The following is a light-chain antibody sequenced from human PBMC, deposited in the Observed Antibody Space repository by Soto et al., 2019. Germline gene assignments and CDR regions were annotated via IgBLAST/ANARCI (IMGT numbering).Light chain of an antibody. J-gene: IGKJ4*01. Sequence: EIVMTQSPATLSLSPGERATLSCRASQSVGTYLAWYQQKPGQAPRLLIYDSYKRATDIPARFSGSVSGTDFTLTISSLEPEDFAVYYCQQRSIWPPAFGGGTKVEIK. CDR3: QQRSIWPPA. CDR2: DSY. CDR1: QSVGTY. V-gene: IGKV3-11*01.